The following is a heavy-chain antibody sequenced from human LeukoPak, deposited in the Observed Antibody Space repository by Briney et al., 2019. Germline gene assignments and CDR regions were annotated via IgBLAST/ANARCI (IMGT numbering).Heavy chain of an antibody. D-gene: IGHD5-18*01. Sequence: GASVQVSCKASGGTFSSYAISWVRRAPGQGLEWMGRIIPILGIANYAQKFQGRVTITADKSTSTAYMELSSLRSEDTAVYYCARGTAMVLLGFDYWGQGTLVTVSS. V-gene: IGHV1-69*04. CDR2: IIPILGIA. J-gene: IGHJ4*02. CDR3: ARGTAMVLLGFDY. CDR1: GGTFSSYA.